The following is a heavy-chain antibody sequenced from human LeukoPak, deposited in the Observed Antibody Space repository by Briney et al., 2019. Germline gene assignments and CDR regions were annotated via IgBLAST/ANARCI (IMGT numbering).Heavy chain of an antibody. CDR1: GGTFSSYA. D-gene: IGHD2-2*01. CDR2: IIPIFGTA. V-gene: IGHV1-69*05. J-gene: IGHJ4*02. CDR3: ARDPYCSSTSCYDVVLDY. Sequence: ASVKVSCKASGGTFSSYAISWVRQAPGQGLEWMGGIIPIFGTANYAQKFQGRVTMTRDTSTSTVYMELSSLRSEDTAVYYCARDPYCSSTSCYDVVLDYWGQGTLVTVSS.